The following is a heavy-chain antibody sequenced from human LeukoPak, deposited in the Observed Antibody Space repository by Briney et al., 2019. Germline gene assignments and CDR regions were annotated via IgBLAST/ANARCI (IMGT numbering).Heavy chain of an antibody. CDR1: GFTFNSYG. D-gene: IGHD6-19*01. J-gene: IGHJ4*02. V-gene: IGHV3-30*02. CDR2: IRYDGSNK. Sequence: PGGSLRLSCAASGFTFNSYGIHWVRQAPGKGLEWVAFIRYDGSNKYYADSVKGRFTISRDNSKNTLYLQMNSRRAEDTAVYYCAKDAGYSSGGRWGQGTLVTVSS. CDR3: AKDAGYSSGGR.